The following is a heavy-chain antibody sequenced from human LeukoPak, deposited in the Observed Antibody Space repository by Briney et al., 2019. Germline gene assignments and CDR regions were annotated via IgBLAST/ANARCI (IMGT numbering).Heavy chain of an antibody. CDR2: ISYDGSNK. CDR3: AMPRGYSSGWYPLHY. CDR1: GFTFSSYA. D-gene: IGHD6-19*01. Sequence: PGGSLRLSCAASGFTFSSYAMHWVRQAPGKGLEWVAVISYDGSNKYYADSVKGRFTTSRDNSKNTLYLQMNSLRAEDTAVYYCAMPRGYSSGWYPLHYWGQGTLVTVSS. J-gene: IGHJ4*02. V-gene: IGHV3-30-3*01.